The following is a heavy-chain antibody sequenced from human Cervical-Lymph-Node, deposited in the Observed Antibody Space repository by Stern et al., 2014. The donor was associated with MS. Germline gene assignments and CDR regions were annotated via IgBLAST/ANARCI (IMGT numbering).Heavy chain of an antibody. CDR2: INQSGTT. J-gene: IGHJ6*02. D-gene: IGHD3-16*01. Sequence: QVQLVESGPGLVKPSGTLSLTCAVSGGSISSRSNWWTWVRQPPGKGLEWIGEINQSGTTYYNPSLKSRVTVSDDKFKTQFTLTVRSVAAADTAVYYCARMMSVSGIGMDVWGQGTTVTVSS. V-gene: IGHV4-4*02. CDR1: GGSISSRSNW. CDR3: ARMMSVSGIGMDV.